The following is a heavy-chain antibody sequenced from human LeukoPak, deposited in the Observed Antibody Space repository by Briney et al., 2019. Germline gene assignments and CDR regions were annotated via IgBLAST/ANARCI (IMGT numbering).Heavy chain of an antibody. CDR3: ARDPPGPSIAARPPFDY. V-gene: IGHV3-21*01. J-gene: IGHJ4*02. CDR1: GFTFSSYA. CDR2: ISSSSSYI. Sequence: PGGSLRLSCAASGFTFSSYAMSWVRQAPGKGLEWVSSISSSSSYIYYADSVKGRFTISRDNAKNSLYLQMNSLRAEDTAVYYCARDPPGPSIAARPPFDYWGQGTLVTVSP. D-gene: IGHD6-6*01.